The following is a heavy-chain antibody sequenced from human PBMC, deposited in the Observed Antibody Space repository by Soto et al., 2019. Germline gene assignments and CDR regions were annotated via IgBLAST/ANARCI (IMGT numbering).Heavy chain of an antibody. V-gene: IGHV3-23*01. J-gene: IGHJ3*02. CDR2: ISGSGGST. D-gene: IGHD3-22*01. CDR3: AKDTRSSGYPLDAFDI. CDR1: GFTFSSYA. Sequence: GGSLRLSCAASGFTFSSYAMSWVRQAPGKGLEWVSAISGSGGSTYYADSVKGRFTISRDNSKNTLYLQMNSLRAEDTAVYYCAKDTRSSGYPLDAFDIWGQGTMVTVSS.